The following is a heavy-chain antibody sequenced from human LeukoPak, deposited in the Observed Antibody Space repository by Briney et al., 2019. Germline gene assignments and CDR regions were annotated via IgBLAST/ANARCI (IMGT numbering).Heavy chain of an antibody. CDR3: ARVPRGWLYGPFDY. D-gene: IGHD5-24*01. Sequence: SETLSLTCAVYGGSFSGYYWSWIRQPPGKGLEWIGEINHSGSTDYNPSLKSRVTISVDTSKNQFSLKLSSVTAADTAVYYCARVPRGWLYGPFDYWGQGTLVTVSS. CDR1: GGSFSGYY. J-gene: IGHJ4*02. CDR2: INHSGST. V-gene: IGHV4-34*01.